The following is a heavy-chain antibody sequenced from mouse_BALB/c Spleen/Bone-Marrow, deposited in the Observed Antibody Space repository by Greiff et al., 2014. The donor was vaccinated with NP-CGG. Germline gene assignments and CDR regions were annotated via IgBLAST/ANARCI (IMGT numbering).Heavy chain of an antibody. D-gene: IGHD3-1*01. Sequence: QVQLKQSGPGLVQPSQSLSITCTVPGFSLTTYGVHWVRQSPGKGLEWLGVIWSGGSTDYNAAFISRLSISKDNSKSQVFFKMNSLQANDTAIYYCARNHRGYYFDYWGQGTTLTVSS. J-gene: IGHJ2*01. V-gene: IGHV2-2*02. CDR2: IWSGGST. CDR1: GFSLTTYG. CDR3: ARNHRGYYFDY.